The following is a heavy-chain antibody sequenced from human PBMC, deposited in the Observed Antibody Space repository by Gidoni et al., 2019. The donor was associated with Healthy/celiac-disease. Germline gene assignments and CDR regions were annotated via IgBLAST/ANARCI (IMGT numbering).Heavy chain of an antibody. D-gene: IGHD6-19*01. V-gene: IGHV3-66*02. Sequence: EVQLVESVGGLVQPGGSLRLSCAASGSTASSNYMSWVRQAPGKGLEWVSVSYSGGSTYYADSVKGRFTISRDNSKNTLYLQMNRLRAEDTAVYYCARDGFSSGWRKAFDYWGQGTLVTVSS. CDR3: ARDGFSSGWRKAFDY. CDR1: GSTASSNY. J-gene: IGHJ4*02. CDR2: SYSGGST.